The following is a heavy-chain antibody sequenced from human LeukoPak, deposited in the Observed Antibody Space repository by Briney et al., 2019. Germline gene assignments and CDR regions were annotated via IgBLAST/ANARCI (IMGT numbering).Heavy chain of an antibody. D-gene: IGHD3-10*01. CDR2: ISSSGSTI. J-gene: IGHJ5*02. CDR1: GFTFSSYE. Sequence: QSGGSLRLSCAASGFTFSSYEMNWVRQAPGKGLEWVSYISSSGSTIYYADSVKGRFTISRDNAKNSLYLQMNSLRAEDTAVYYCARDEREGPIQGSLLWFGEFTYNCFDPWGQGTLVTVSS. V-gene: IGHV3-48*03. CDR3: ARDEREGPIQGSLLWFGEFTYNCFDP.